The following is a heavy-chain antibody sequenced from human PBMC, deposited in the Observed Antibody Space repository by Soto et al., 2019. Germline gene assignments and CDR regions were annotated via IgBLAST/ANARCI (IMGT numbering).Heavy chain of an antibody. J-gene: IGHJ3*02. CDR3: TSGSSTTGRAFDI. D-gene: IGHD1-26*01. Sequence: GGSLRLSCAASGFTFSSYAMSWVRQAPGKGLEWVSAISGSGGSTYYADSVKGRFTISRDNSKKTLYLQMNSLRAEDTAVYYCTSGSSTTGRAFDIWGQGTMVTVSS. CDR2: ISGSGGST. V-gene: IGHV3-23*01. CDR1: GFTFSSYA.